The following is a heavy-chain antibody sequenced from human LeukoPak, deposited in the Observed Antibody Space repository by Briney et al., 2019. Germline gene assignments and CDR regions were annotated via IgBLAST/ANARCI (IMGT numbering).Heavy chain of an antibody. D-gene: IGHD3-3*01. CDR1: GFTFSSYW. V-gene: IGHV3-7*01. Sequence: GGSLRLSCAASGFTFSSYWMSWVRQAQGKGLEWVANINLGGNGRFYVDSVKGRFTISRDNNKKSVYLQMNSLRAEDTAVYYCARDTDDFQGLDIWGQGTRVTVSS. CDR3: ARDTDDFQGLDI. J-gene: IGHJ3*02. CDR2: INLGGNGR.